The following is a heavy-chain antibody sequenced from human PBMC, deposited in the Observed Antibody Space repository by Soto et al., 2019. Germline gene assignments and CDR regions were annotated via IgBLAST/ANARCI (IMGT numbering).Heavy chain of an antibody. CDR1: GGSISSYY. V-gene: IGHV4-59*08. Sequence: SETLSLTCTVSGGSISSYYWSWIRQPPGKGLEWIGYIYYSGSTNYNPSLKSRVTISVDTSKNQFSLKLSSVTAADTAVYYCARRLGYCSSTSCYNWFDPWGQGTLVTVSS. D-gene: IGHD2-2*01. J-gene: IGHJ5*02. CDR3: ARRLGYCSSTSCYNWFDP. CDR2: IYYSGST.